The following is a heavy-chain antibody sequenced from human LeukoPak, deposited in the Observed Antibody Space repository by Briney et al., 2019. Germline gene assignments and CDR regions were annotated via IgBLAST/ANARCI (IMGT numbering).Heavy chain of an antibody. V-gene: IGHV3-23*01. Sequence: GGSLRLACAASQFTFSNYAMSWVRQAPGKGLEWVSAISGSGNTTYFGDSVTGRFTISRDNPKNTVCLQMNSLSAEDTAVYYCAKGPAPYCSGGSCYSPHWYFDLWGRGTLVTVSS. CDR2: ISGSGNTT. D-gene: IGHD2-15*01. J-gene: IGHJ2*01. CDR3: AKGPAPYCSGGSCYSPHWYFDL. CDR1: QFTFSNYA.